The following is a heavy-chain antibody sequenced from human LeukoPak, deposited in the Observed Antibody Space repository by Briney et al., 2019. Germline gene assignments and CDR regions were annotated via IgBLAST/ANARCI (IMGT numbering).Heavy chain of an antibody. Sequence: GGSLRLSCAASGFTFSSYIMNWVRQAPGKGLEWVSSISSSGSYIYYADSVKGRFTISRDNAKNPLYLQMNSLRAEDTAVYYCARLYGDYDAFDIWGQGTMVTVSS. CDR1: GFTFSSYI. CDR2: ISSSGSYI. D-gene: IGHD4-17*01. V-gene: IGHV3-21*01. CDR3: ARLYGDYDAFDI. J-gene: IGHJ3*02.